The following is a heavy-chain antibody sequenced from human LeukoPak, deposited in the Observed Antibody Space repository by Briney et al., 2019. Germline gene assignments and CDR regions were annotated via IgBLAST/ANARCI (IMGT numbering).Heavy chain of an antibody. D-gene: IGHD2-8*01. Sequence: PGGSLRLSCAASGFTFSSYGIHWVRQAPGKGLEWVAVIWYDGSNKYYADSVKGRFTISRDNSKNTLYRQMNSLRAEDTAVYYCASYVLGYALYTWGQGTMVTVSS. J-gene: IGHJ3*02. V-gene: IGHV3-33*01. CDR2: IWYDGSNK. CDR3: ASYVLGYALYT. CDR1: GFTFSSYG.